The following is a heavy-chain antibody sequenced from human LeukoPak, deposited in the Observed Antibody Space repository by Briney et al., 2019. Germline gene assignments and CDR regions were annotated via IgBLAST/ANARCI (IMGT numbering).Heavy chain of an antibody. CDR1: GFTFSNYA. CDR3: ARSGVAGTWAIDY. D-gene: IGHD6-19*01. J-gene: IGHJ4*02. V-gene: IGHV3-11*04. CDR2: ISNTGITR. Sequence: PGGSLRLSCAASGFTFSNYAMSWVRQAPGKGLERVSYISNTGITRHYADSVKGRFTISRDNAKNSLYLQMDSLRAEDTAVYYCARSGVAGTWAIDYWGQGTLVTVSS.